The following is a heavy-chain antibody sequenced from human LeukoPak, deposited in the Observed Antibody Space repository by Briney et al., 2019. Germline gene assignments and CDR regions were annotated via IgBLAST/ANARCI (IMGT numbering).Heavy chain of an antibody. D-gene: IGHD4-23*01. CDR2: ISSNSAYI. Sequence: SGGSLRLSCAASGFTFTNYSTNWVRQAPGKGLEWVSSISSNSAYIYYADSVRGRFTISRDNAKNSLYLQMNSLRADDTAVYYCARSDYGGNSNPFGYWGQGTLVTVSS. CDR1: GFTFTNYS. CDR3: ARSDYGGNSNPFGY. J-gene: IGHJ4*02. V-gene: IGHV3-21*04.